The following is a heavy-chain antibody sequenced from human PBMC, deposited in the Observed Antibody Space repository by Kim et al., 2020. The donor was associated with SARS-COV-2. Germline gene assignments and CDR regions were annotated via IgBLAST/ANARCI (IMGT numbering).Heavy chain of an antibody. D-gene: IGHD3-16*01. J-gene: IGHJ5*02. CDR3: ATGGVWAWSNWFDP. V-gene: IGHV1-24*01. CDR1: GYTLTELS. CDR2: FDPEDGET. Sequence: ASVKVSCKVSGYTLTELSMHWVRQAPGKGLEWMGGFDPEDGETIYAQKFQGRVTMTEDTSTDTAYMELSSLRSEDTAVYYCATGGVWAWSNWFDPWGQGTMVTVSS.